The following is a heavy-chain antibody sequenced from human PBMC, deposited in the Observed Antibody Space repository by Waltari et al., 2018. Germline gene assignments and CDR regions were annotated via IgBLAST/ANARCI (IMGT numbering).Heavy chain of an antibody. CDR3: ATSQKPTGRGGFDY. V-gene: IGHV3-30-3*01. D-gene: IGHD3-10*01. CDR1: GFTFSSYA. CDR2: ISYDGSNK. J-gene: IGHJ4*02. Sequence: QVQLVESGGGVVQPGRSLRLSCAASGFTFSSYALHWVRQAPGKGLEWVAVISYDGSNKYYADSVKGRFTISRDNSKNTLYLQMNSLRAEDTAVYYCATSQKPTGRGGFDYWGQGTLVTVSS.